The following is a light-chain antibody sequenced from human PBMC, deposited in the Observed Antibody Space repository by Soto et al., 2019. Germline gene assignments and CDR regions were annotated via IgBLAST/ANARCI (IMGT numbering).Light chain of an antibody. Sequence: DIQMTQSPSSVSAVVGDRVTITCRASQDITSWLAWYQQQPGRAPKLLIYAASTLQGGVPSRFSGSGSGTDFTLTISSLQPEDFATSCCQQAHSSPVTFGQGTRLEI. CDR1: QDITSW. J-gene: IGKJ5*01. V-gene: IGKV1-12*01. CDR2: AAS. CDR3: QQAHSSPVT.